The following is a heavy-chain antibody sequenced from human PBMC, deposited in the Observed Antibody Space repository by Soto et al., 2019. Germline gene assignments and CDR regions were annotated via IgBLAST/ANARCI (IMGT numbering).Heavy chain of an antibody. CDR3: TAARLLRLTSDS. Sequence: PGGSLRLSCAASGGTFSNAWMSWVRQAPGKGLEWVGGIKSNTAGGTTDYAAPVKGRFTISRDDSTHPLYLQMSSLKTEHTAVYYCTAARLLRLTSDSWGQGPRVTVS. V-gene: IGHV3-15*01. J-gene: IGHJ4*02. CDR2: IKSNTAGGTT. D-gene: IGHD5-12*01. CDR1: GGTFSNAW.